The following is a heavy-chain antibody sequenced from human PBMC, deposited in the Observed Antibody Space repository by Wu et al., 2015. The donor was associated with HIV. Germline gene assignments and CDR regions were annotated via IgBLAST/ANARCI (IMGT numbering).Heavy chain of an antibody. V-gene: IGHV1-2*02. CDR1: GYTFTGYH. J-gene: IGHJ3*02. D-gene: IGHD3-9*01. CDR2: INPNNGGT. Sequence: QVQLVQSGAEVKKPGASVKVSCKASGYTFTGYHIHWVRQAPGQGLEWMGWINPNNGGTNYAQKFQGRVTMTRDTSISIAYMELSRLRSDDTAVYYFARGRRYFDWAGGPQAAFDIWGQGTMVTVSS. CDR3: ARGRRYFDWAGGPQAAFDI.